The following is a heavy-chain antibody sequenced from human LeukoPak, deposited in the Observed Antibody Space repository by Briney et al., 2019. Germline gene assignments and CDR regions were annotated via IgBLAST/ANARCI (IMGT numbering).Heavy chain of an antibody. D-gene: IGHD6-19*01. CDR2: IYRGDKT. CDR3: AREGIAVAGLDY. J-gene: IGHJ4*02. CDR1: GFTVSTNY. V-gene: IGHV3-66*01. Sequence: GGSLRLSCAASGFTVSTNYMTWVRQAPGKGLEWVSVIYRGDKTDYADSVKGRFTISRDNAKNSLYLQMNSLRDEDTAVYYCAREGIAVAGLDYWGQGTLVTVSS.